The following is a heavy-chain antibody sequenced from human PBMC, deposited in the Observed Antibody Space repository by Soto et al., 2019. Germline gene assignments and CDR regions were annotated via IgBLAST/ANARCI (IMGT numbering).Heavy chain of an antibody. CDR3: TREGF. Sequence: GESLKISCAGPGFTFSSYTMNWVRQAPGKGLEWISYISTSGTTMHYADSVRGRFAISRDNARNSVYLQMNSLRDEDTAIYYCTREGFWGQGSQVTVSS. CDR1: GFTFSSYT. J-gene: IGHJ4*02. CDR2: ISTSGTTM. V-gene: IGHV3-48*02.